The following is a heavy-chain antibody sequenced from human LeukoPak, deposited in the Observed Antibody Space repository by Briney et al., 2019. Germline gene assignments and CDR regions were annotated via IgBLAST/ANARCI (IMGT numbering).Heavy chain of an antibody. CDR1: GFTFSNYS. D-gene: IGHD1-26*01. V-gene: IGHV3-21*01. J-gene: IGHJ6*03. CDR2: ITSSSTYI. Sequence: GGSLRLSCAASGFTFSNYSMNWVRQAPGKGLEWVSSITSSSTYIYYADSVKGRFTISRDNARNSLSLQMNSLRAEDTAVYYCARDPYSGSYGNEYYYYMDVWGKGTTVTISS. CDR3: ARDPYSGSYGNEYYYYMDV.